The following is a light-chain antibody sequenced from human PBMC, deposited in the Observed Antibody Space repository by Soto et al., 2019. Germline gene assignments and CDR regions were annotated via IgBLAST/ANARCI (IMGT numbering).Light chain of an antibody. CDR3: SSYAGSSKWV. V-gene: IGLV2-23*02. CDR2: EVT. J-gene: IGLJ3*02. Sequence: QSALTQPASVSGSPGQSITISCTGTSSDVGSYNLVSWYQQHPGKAPKLMIYEVTKRPSGVPDRFSGSKSGNTASLTVSGLQPEDEADYYCSSYAGSSKWVFGGGTKLTVL. CDR1: SSDVGSYNL.